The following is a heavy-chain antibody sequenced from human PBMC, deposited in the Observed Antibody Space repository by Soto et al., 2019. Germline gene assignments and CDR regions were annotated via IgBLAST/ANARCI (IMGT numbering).Heavy chain of an antibody. CDR1: GFTFSSYA. CDR3: ARSLIVAMMITFDY. V-gene: IGHV3-30-3*01. D-gene: IGHD5-12*01. CDR2: ISYDGSNK. J-gene: IGHJ4*02. Sequence: QVQLVESGGGVVQPGRSLRLSCAASGFTFSSYAMHWVRQAPGKGLEWVAVISYDGSNKYYADSVKGRFTISRDNSKNTLYLQMNSLRAEDTAVYYCARSLIVAMMITFDYWGQGTLVTVSS.